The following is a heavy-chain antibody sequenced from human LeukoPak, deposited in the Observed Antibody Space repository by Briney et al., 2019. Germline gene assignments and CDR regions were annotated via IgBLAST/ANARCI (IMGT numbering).Heavy chain of an antibody. D-gene: IGHD6-13*01. CDR2: IKSKTNSGTT. CDR3: TTDPVSSSYFRAYY. J-gene: IGHJ4*02. V-gene: IGHV3-15*01. Sequence: TGGSLRLSCAASGFTFSSYAMHWVRQAPGKGLEWVGRIKSKTNSGTTDYAAPVKGRFTISRDDSNNTMYLQMNSLKTEDTALYYCTTDPVSSSYFRAYYWGQGTLVTVSS. CDR1: GFTFSSYA.